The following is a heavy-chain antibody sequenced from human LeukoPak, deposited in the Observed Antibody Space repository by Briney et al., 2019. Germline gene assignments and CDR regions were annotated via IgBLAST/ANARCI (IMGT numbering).Heavy chain of an antibody. CDR3: ARHGGYYFDY. J-gene: IGHJ4*02. CDR2: IHHSVGT. Sequence: SETLSLTCSVYGGSFSGYYWSWIRQPPGKGLEWIGQIHHSVGTSCNPSLRSRVTISGDTSKNQFSLKLSSVTAADTAVYYCARHGGYYFDYWGQGTLVTVSS. D-gene: IGHD3-10*01. CDR1: GGSFSGYY. V-gene: IGHV4-34*01.